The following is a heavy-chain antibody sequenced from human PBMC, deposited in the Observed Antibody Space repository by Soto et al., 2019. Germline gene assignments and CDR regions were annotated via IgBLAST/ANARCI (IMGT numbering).Heavy chain of an antibody. Sequence: ASLKVSCKASGGTFSIYAISWVRQAPGQGLEWMGGIIPIFGTANYAQKFQGRVTITADESTSTAYMELSSLRSEDTAVYYCARGPGGPDGPGDYWGQGTLVTVSS. V-gene: IGHV1-69*13. CDR3: ARGPGGPDGPGDY. CDR2: IIPIFGTA. D-gene: IGHD2-15*01. CDR1: GGTFSIYA. J-gene: IGHJ4*02.